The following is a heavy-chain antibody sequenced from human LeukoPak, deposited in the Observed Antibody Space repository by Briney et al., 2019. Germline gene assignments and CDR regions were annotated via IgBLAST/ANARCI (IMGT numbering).Heavy chain of an antibody. Sequence: PGGSLRLSCAASGFTFSSHGMHWVRQAPGKGLEWVAVISYDGSNKYYADSVKGRFTISRDNSKNTLYLQMNSLRAEDTAVYYCAKDQFGSGWLYDYYYGMDVWGQGTTVTVSS. V-gene: IGHV3-30*18. CDR3: AKDQFGSGWLYDYYYGMDV. CDR2: ISYDGSNK. D-gene: IGHD6-19*01. CDR1: GFTFSSHG. J-gene: IGHJ6*02.